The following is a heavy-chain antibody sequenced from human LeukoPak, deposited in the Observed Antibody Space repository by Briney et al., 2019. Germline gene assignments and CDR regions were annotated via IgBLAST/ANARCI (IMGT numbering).Heavy chain of an antibody. CDR3: ARRNLIAAAGNHYFDY. J-gene: IGHJ4*02. CDR1: GFTFSSYA. Sequence: PGGSLRLSCAASGFTFSSYAMNGVRQAPGKGLEWVAVISYDGSNKYYTDSVRGRFTISRGNSKNTLYLQVNSLRGEDTALYYCARRNLIAAAGNHYFDYWGQGTLVTVSS. CDR2: ISYDGSNK. D-gene: IGHD6-13*01. V-gene: IGHV3-30*04.